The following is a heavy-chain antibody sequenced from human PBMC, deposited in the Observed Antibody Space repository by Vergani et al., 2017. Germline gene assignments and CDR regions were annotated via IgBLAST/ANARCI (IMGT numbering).Heavy chain of an antibody. CDR3: ARATPPSPAGDIVVVVAAPAAFDI. CDR2: INHSGST. D-gene: IGHD2-15*01. J-gene: IGHJ3*02. Sequence: QVQLQQWGAGLLKPSETLSLTCAVYGGSFSGYYWSWIRQPPGKGLEWIVEINHSGSTNYNPSLKSRVTISVDTSKNQFSLKLSSVTAADTAVYYCARATPPSPAGDIVVVVAAPAAFDILGQGTMVTVSS. CDR1: GGSFSGYY. V-gene: IGHV4-34*01.